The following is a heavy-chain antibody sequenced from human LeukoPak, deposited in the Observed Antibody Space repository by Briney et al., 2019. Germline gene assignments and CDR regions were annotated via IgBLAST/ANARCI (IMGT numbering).Heavy chain of an antibody. CDR2: INYDGST. V-gene: IGHV4-39*02. D-gene: IGHD2-2*01. J-gene: IGHJ4*02. CDR3: ARERRPAYCSSTSCKRGTFDY. CDR1: GGSIGTNTFH. Sequence: SETLSLTCTVSGGSIGTNTFHWGWIRQPPGKGLEWIGSINYDGSTYYNPSLRSRVTISVDRSKNQFSLKLSSVTAADTAVYYCARERRPAYCSSTSCKRGTFDYWGQGTLVTVSS.